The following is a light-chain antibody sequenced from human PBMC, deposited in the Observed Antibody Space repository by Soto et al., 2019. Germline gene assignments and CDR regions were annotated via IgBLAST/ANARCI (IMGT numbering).Light chain of an antibody. CDR1: QSVGSD. Sequence: IVMTQSPATLSVSPGASTTLSCRASQSVGSDLVWYRQKPGQAPRLLIYGASNRATGVPDRFSGSGSGTVFTLTISRLEPEDFAVYYCQQYGSSGTFGQGTRWIS. CDR3: QQYGSSGT. V-gene: IGKV3-15*01. CDR2: GAS. J-gene: IGKJ1*01.